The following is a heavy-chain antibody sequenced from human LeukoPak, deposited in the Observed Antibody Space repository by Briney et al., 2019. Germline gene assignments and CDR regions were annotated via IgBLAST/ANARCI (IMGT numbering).Heavy chain of an antibody. CDR1: GGSISDYY. J-gene: IGHJ4*02. D-gene: IGHD5-24*01. Sequence: SETLSLTCTVSGGSISDYYWSWIRQPPGKGLEWIGYIYYSGSTNYNPSLKSRVTISVDTSKNQFSLKLSSVTAADTAVYYCAREDGTSFDYWGQGTLVTVSS. V-gene: IGHV4-59*01. CDR2: IYYSGST. CDR3: AREDGTSFDY.